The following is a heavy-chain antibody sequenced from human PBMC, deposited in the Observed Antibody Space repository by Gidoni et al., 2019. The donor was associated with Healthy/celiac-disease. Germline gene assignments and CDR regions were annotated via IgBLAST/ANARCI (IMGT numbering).Heavy chain of an antibody. CDR3: ARDGIHSYDFLN. V-gene: IGHV3-48*02. J-gene: IGHJ6*02. CDR1: GFTFSSYS. CDR2: ISSSSSTI. D-gene: IGHD3-9*01. Sequence: EVQLVASGGGLVPPGGSLRLSSAASGFTFSSYSMNWVRQAQGKGLEWVSYISSSSSTIYYADSVKGRFTISRDNAKNSLYLQMNSRRDEDTAVYFCARDGIHSYDFLNWGQGTTVTVSS.